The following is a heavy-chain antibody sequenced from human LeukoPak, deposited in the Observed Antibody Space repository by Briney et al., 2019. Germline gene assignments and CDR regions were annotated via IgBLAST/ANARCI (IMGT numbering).Heavy chain of an antibody. Sequence: PGGSLRLSCAASGFTFSSYSMNWVRQAPGKGLEWVSYISSSSSTIYYADSVKGRFTISRDNAKNSLYLQMNSLRAEDTAVYYCARDPVVVAATGVYYYGMDVWGQGTTVTVSS. CDR2: ISSSSSTI. D-gene: IGHD2-15*01. CDR3: ARDPVVVAATGVYYYGMDV. CDR1: GFTFSSYS. V-gene: IGHV3-48*01. J-gene: IGHJ6*02.